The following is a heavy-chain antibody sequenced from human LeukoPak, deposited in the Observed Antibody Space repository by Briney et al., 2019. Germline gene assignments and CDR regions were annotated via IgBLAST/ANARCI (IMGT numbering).Heavy chain of an antibody. CDR3: ASGRNVGITGTTGAFDI. V-gene: IGHV3-21*01. Sequence: GGSLRLSCAASGFTFSSHSMNWVRQPQGKGLEWVSSIISRSSSIYYADSVKGRFTISRDNAKNSLYLQMNSLRDEDTAVYYCASGRNVGITGTTGAFDIWGQGTMVTVSS. D-gene: IGHD1-7*01. J-gene: IGHJ3*02. CDR1: GFTFSSHS. CDR2: IISRSSSI.